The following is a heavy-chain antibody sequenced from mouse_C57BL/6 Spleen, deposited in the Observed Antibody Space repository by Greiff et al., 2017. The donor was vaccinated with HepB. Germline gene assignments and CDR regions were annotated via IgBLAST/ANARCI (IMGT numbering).Heavy chain of an antibody. CDR3: TKTAQATY. V-gene: IGHV14-4*01. J-gene: IGHJ3*01. CDR2: IDPENGDT. CDR1: GFNIKDDY. Sequence: EVQLQQPGAELVKPGASVKLSCTASGFNIKDDYMHWVKQRPEQGLEWIGWIDPENGDTEYASKFQGKATITADTSSNTAYLQLSSLTSEDTAVYYCTKTAQATYWGQGTLVTVSA. D-gene: IGHD3-2*02.